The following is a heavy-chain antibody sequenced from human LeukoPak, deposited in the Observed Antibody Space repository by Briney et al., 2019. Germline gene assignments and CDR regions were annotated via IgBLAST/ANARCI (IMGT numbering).Heavy chain of an antibody. CDR1: GYTFTGYY. V-gene: IGHV1-2*02. Sequence: SVKVSCKASGYTFTGYYMHWVRQAPGQGLEWMGWINPNSGGTNYAQKFQGRVTVTRDTSISTAYMELSRLRCDDTAVYYCARVELGAALPDYWGQGTLVTVSS. CDR3: ARVELGAALPDY. D-gene: IGHD3-16*01. CDR2: INPNSGGT. J-gene: IGHJ4*02.